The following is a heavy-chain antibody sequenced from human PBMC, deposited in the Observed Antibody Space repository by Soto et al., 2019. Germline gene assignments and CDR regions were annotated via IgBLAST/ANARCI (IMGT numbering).Heavy chain of an antibody. CDR2: ISGSGGST. V-gene: IGHV3-23*01. D-gene: IGHD6-13*01. CDR3: AKPTGSSWRPRGYYFDY. CDR1: GFTFSSYA. J-gene: IGHJ4*02. Sequence: EVRLLESGGGLVQPGGSLRLSCAASGFTFSSYAMSWVRQAPGKGLEWVSAISGSGGSTYYADSVKGRFTFSRDNSKNTLYLQMNSLRAEDTAVYYCAKPTGSSWRPRGYYFDYWGQGTLVTVSS.